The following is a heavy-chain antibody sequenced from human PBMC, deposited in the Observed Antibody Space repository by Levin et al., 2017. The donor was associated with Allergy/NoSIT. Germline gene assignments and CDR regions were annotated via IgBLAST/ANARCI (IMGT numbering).Heavy chain of an antibody. Sequence: GESLKISCKASGYIFTGYYLHWVRQAPGQGLEWMAWINPLRGDTKYAPKFQGTVTLTRDTSSNTAHMEVSGLTSADTAVYFCARESPYYFDYWGQGTLVTVSS. J-gene: IGHJ4*02. CDR2: INPLRGDT. CDR1: GYIFTGYY. V-gene: IGHV1-2*02. CDR3: ARESPYYFDY.